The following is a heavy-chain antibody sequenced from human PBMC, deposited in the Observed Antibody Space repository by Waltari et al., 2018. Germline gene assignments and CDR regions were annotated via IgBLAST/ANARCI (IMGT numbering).Heavy chain of an antibody. Sequence: EVLLVESGGDLVQPGGSLRLSCAASGFTFRSYGMFWIRQRPGGGLEWVSRIDFDGTNINYADFAEGRFTISRDNAKDTLYLQMNDLTAEDTAVYYCVRSNYYFDYWGQGTLVTVSS. CDR3: VRSNYYFDY. CDR2: IDFDGTNI. J-gene: IGHJ4*02. CDR1: GFTFRSYG. V-gene: IGHV3-74*01.